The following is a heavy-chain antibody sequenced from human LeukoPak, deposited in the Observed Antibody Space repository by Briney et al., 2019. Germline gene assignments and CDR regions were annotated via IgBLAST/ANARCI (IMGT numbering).Heavy chain of an antibody. CDR1: GFTFSSYA. J-gene: IGHJ4*02. CDR3: ANVRRSNGD. V-gene: IGHV3-23*01. Sequence: GGSLRLSCAASGFTFSSYAMSWVRQAPGKGLEWVSAISGSGGSTYHADSVKGRFTISMDNTKNTVYLQMNSLRAEDTAVYYCANVRRSNGDWGQGTLVTVSS. D-gene: IGHD3-10*02. CDR2: ISGSGGST.